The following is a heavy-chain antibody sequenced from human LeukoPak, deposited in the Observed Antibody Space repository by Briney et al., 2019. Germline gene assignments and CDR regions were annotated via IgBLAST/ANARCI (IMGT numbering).Heavy chain of an antibody. CDR2: LRYDGSNK. V-gene: IGHV3-30*02. CDR1: GFTFCSYG. CDR3: ARDSFFDGNYRPDFFDC. J-gene: IGHJ4*02. D-gene: IGHD4-11*01. Sequence: PGGSLRLSCAASGFTFCSYGMHWVRQAPGKGREGVAFLRYDGSNKYYADSVKGRFTISRDNSKNALYLQMSSLRAEDTAIYYCARDSFFDGNYRPDFFDCWGQGTMVTVSS.